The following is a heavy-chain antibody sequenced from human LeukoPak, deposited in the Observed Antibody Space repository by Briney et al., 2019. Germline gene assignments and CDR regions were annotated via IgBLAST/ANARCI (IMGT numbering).Heavy chain of an antibody. V-gene: IGHV1-69*04. CDR1: GGTFSSYA. J-gene: IGHJ4*02. Sequence: SVKVSCKASGGTFSSYAISWVRQAPGQGLEWMGRIIPILGIANYAQKFQGRVTITADKSTSTAYMELSSLRPEDTAVYYCARVGYYGSGIDYWGQGTLVTVSS. D-gene: IGHD3-10*01. CDR2: IIPILGIA. CDR3: ARVGYYGSGIDY.